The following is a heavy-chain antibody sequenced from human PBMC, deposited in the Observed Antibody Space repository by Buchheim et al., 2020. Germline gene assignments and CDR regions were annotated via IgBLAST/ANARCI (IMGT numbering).Heavy chain of an antibody. CDR3: ARHRALGYCSSLNCYSFDP. CDR1: GGSMSRYY. D-gene: IGHD2-2*01. J-gene: IGHJ5*01. CDR2: IFYSGST. Sequence: QVQLQESGQGLVKPSETLSLTCPVSGGSMSRYYWSWMRQSPGKGLEWIGYIFYSGSTNYNPALKSRVTISLDMSNNQLSLKLNSVTAADTAVYYCARHRALGYCSSLNCYSFDPWGQGIL. V-gene: IGHV4-59*08.